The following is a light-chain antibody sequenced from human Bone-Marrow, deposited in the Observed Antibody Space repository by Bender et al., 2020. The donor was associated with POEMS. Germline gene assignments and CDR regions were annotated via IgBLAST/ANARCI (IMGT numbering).Light chain of an antibody. CDR1: STDVGGHDY. CDR3: LSYARSSTLV. J-gene: IGLJ2*01. CDR2: DVS. V-gene: IGLV2-14*03. Sequence: QSALTQPASVSGSPGQSITISCTGTSTDVGGHDYVSWYQHHPGKAPQLMIYDVSNRPSGLSDRFSGSKSGNTASLTISGLQAEDEADYYCLSYARSSTLVFGGGTKLTVL.